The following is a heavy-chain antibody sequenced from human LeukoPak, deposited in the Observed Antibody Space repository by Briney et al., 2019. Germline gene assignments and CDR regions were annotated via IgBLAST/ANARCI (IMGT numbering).Heavy chain of an antibody. CDR2: IIPIVGTA. CDR3: ARTYCSGGSCYEYYSYYYGMDV. Sequence: GASVEVSCKAAGGTVSSYAISWVRQAAGQGREWLGGIIPIVGTADYAQKLQGRGTITADAYTSTAYMELSSLRSEDTAVYYCARTYCSGGSCYEYYSYYYGMDVWGQGTTVTVSS. D-gene: IGHD2-15*01. CDR1: GGTVSSYA. J-gene: IGHJ6*02. V-gene: IGHV1-69*01.